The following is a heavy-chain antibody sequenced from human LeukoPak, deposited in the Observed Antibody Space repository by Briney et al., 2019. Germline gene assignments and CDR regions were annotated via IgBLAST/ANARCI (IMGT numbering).Heavy chain of an antibody. J-gene: IGHJ4*02. V-gene: IGHV3-53*01. D-gene: IGHD1-1*01. Sequence: GGSLRLSCAASGFTVSSYYMSWVRQAPGKGLERVSVIYGGGSTYYADSVKGRFTISRDNSKNTLYLQMNSLRAEDTAVYYCAREGGGPLEPFDYWGQGTLVTVSS. CDR2: IYGGGST. CDR1: GFTVSSYY. CDR3: AREGGGPLEPFDY.